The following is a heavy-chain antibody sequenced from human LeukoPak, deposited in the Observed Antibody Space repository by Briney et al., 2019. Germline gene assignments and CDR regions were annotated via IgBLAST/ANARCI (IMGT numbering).Heavy chain of an antibody. V-gene: IGHV3-23*01. CDR2: ISGSGGST. CDR1: GFTFSTYA. D-gene: IGHD3-3*01. CDR3: AKSGANYDFWSGYYLVNWFDP. Sequence: PGGSLRLSCAASGFTFSTYAMNWVRQAPGKGLEWVSGISGSGGSTYYADSVKGRFTISRDNSKNTLYLQMNSLRAEDTAVYYCAKSGANYDFWSGYYLVNWFDPWGQGTLVTVSS. J-gene: IGHJ5*02.